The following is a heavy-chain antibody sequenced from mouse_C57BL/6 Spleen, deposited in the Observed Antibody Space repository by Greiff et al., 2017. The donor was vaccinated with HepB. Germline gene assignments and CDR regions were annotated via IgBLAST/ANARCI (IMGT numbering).Heavy chain of an antibody. CDR2: IDPETGGT. Sequence: QVQLQQSGAELVRPGASVTLSCKASGYTFTDYEMHWVKQTPVHGLEWIGAIDPETGGTAYNQKFKGKAILTADKSSSTAYMELRSLTSEDSAVYYCTRGGDYDGTSSYWYFDVWGTGTTVTVSS. D-gene: IGHD2-4*01. CDR1: GYTFTDYE. CDR3: TRGGDYDGTSSYWYFDV. J-gene: IGHJ1*03. V-gene: IGHV1-15*01.